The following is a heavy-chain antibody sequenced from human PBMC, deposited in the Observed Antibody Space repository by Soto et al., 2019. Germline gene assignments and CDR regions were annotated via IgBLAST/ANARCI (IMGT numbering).Heavy chain of an antibody. Sequence: GSGPTLVNPTQTLTLTCTFSGFSLSTSGVGVGWIRQPPGKALEWLALIYWDDDKRYSPSLKSRLTITKDTSKNQVVLTMTNMDPVDTATYYCARLRGYSGYDRSGGGGAFDIWGQGTMVTVSS. J-gene: IGHJ3*02. D-gene: IGHD5-12*01. CDR1: GFSLSTSGVG. CDR3: ARLRGYSGYDRSGGGGAFDI. CDR2: IYWDDDK. V-gene: IGHV2-5*02.